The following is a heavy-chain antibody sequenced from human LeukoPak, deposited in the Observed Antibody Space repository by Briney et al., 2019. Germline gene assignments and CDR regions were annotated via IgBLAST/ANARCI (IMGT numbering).Heavy chain of an antibody. CDR2: SSYSGSS. D-gene: IGHD6-13*01. J-gene: IGHJ4*02. V-gene: IGHV4-59*01. Sequence: KPSETLSLTCSVSGGSIGTNYWSWIRQVPGKGLEWIGYSSYSGSSNYNPSLKSRVTISVDTSKTQFSLYPNSVTAADTAVYYCARSDTHHVHSSSWHFDYWGQGTLVTVSS. CDR1: GGSIGTNY. CDR3: ARSDTHHVHSSSWHFDY.